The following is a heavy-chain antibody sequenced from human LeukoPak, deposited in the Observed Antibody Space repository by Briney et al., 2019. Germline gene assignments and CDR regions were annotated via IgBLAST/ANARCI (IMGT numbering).Heavy chain of an antibody. CDR2: IKQDGSET. CDR3: ARGGSGYSYGKIDS. Sequence: GGSLRLSCAASGFTFSNYWMNWVRQAPGKGLEWVANIKQDGSETYYVDSVKGRFTISRDNAKNSLYLQMNSLRDEDTAVYYCARGGSGYSYGKIDSWGQGILVTGSS. J-gene: IGHJ4*02. CDR1: GFTFSNYW. V-gene: IGHV3-7*01. D-gene: IGHD5-18*01.